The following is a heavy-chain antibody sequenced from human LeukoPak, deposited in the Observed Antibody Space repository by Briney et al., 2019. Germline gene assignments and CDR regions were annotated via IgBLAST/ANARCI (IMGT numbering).Heavy chain of an antibody. Sequence: SETLSLTCIVSGDSISSGYYSWGWIRQPPGKGLEWIGNISYSGSTNYNPSLKSRVTISVDTSKNHFSLKLNSMTATDTAVYYCARLPSGNYPGYSDYWGQGTLVTVSS. J-gene: IGHJ4*02. V-gene: IGHV4-39*02. CDR1: GDSISSGYYS. CDR2: ISYSGST. CDR3: ARLPSGNYPGYSDY. D-gene: IGHD1-26*01.